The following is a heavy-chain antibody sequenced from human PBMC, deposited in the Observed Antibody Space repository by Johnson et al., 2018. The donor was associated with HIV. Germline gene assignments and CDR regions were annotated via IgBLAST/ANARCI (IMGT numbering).Heavy chain of an antibody. D-gene: IGHD3-10*01. V-gene: IGHV3-38*02. CDR3: ARDRFHPHAFDI. CDR1: GFTFSDYY. J-gene: IGHJ3*02. CDR2: ISGGST. Sequence: VQLVESGGGLVQPGGSKRLSCAASGFTFSDYYMSWIRQAPGKGLEWVSYISGGSTYYADSRKGRFTISRDNSKNTLYLQMNRLRTDDTTVYYCARDRFHPHAFDIWGQGTMVTVSS.